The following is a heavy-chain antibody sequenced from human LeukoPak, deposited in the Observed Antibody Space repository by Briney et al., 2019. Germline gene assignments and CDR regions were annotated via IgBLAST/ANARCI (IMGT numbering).Heavy chain of an antibody. J-gene: IGHJ3*02. V-gene: IGHV1-2*02. D-gene: IGHD3-10*01. CDR1: GYTFIGYY. CDR2: SNPNSGGT. CDR3: ARVWFGESLYAFDI. Sequence: GTSVKVSCKASGYTFIGYYMHWVRQAPGQGLEWRGWSNPNSGGTNYAQKFQGRVTMTRDTSISTAYMELSRLRSDDTAVYYCARVWFGESLYAFDIWGQGTMVTVSS.